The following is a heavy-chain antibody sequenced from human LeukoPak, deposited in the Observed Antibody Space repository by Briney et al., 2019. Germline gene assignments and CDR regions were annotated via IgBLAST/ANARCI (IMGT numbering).Heavy chain of an antibody. Sequence: SETLSLTCTVSGGSISSYYWSWIRQPPGKGLEWIGYIYYSGSTNYNPSLKSRVTISVDTSKNQFSLKLSSVTAADTAVYYCARQDSSEVGYYGMDVWGQGTTVTVSS. CDR3: ARQDSSEVGYYGMDV. J-gene: IGHJ6*02. D-gene: IGHD1-26*01. CDR1: GGSISSYY. V-gene: IGHV4-59*08. CDR2: IYYSGST.